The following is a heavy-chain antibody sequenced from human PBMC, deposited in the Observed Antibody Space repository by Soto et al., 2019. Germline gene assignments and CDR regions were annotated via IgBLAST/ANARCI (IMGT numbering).Heavy chain of an antibody. CDR3: ARDGWGSNWYFDL. CDR1: GVTFKDYG. Sequence: VGSLRLSCGAPGVTFKDYGMHWVRQAPGNGLEWVAVISYDGKQTYYADSVKGRFTISKDKSKRTLFLQMNSLRVDDTAVYYCARDGWGSNWYFDLWGRGTLVTVSS. CDR2: ISYDGKQT. D-gene: IGHD3-16*01. V-gene: IGHV3-30*03. J-gene: IGHJ2*01.